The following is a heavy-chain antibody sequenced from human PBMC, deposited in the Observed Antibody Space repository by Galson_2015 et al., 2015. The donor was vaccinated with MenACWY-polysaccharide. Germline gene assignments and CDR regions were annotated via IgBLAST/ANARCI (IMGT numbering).Heavy chain of an antibody. V-gene: IGHV4-38-2*01. CDR2: IYHSGST. Sequence: LSLTCAVSGYSISSGYYWGWIRPPPGKGLEWIGSIYHSGSTYYNPSRKSRVSISGDTYKNQFYLKLSSVTAADTAVYYCARVEKYSGSYYILHWGQGTLVTVSS. D-gene: IGHD1-26*01. J-gene: IGHJ4*02. CDR1: GYSISSGYY. CDR3: ARVEKYSGSYYILH.